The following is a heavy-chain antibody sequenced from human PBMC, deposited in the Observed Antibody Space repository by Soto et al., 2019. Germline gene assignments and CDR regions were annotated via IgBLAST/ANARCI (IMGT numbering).Heavy chain of an antibody. V-gene: IGHV1-69*01. Sequence: QVQLLQSGAEVKRPGSSVKVSCEASGGTFSSLGFTWVRQAPGQGLEWMGGIIPISGRTTFAQKFQGRVTITADESTRATYMELTTLISAHTAMYYCATRGTQGRWLEFADYWGQGTLVTVSS. CDR1: GGTFSSLG. CDR3: ATRGTQGRWLEFADY. J-gene: IGHJ4*02. D-gene: IGHD5-12*01. CDR2: IIPISGRT.